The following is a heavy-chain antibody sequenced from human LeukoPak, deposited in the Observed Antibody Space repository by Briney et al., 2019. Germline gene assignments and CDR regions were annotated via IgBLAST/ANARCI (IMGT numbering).Heavy chain of an antibody. Sequence: ASVKVSCKASGYTFTSYGISWVRQAPGQGLEWMGWISAYNGNTNYAQKLQGRVTMTTDTSTSTAYMELRSLRPDDTAVYYCARVDYGDYVGYFDYWGQGTLVTVSS. V-gene: IGHV1-18*01. D-gene: IGHD4-17*01. CDR2: ISAYNGNT. J-gene: IGHJ4*02. CDR1: GYTFTSYG. CDR3: ARVDYGDYVGYFDY.